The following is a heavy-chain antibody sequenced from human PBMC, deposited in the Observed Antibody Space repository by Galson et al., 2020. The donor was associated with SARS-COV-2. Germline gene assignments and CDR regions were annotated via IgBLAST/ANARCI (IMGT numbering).Heavy chain of an antibody. D-gene: IGHD1-26*01. J-gene: IGHJ6*02. CDR1: GDSISSGSYY. CDR3: SREWELTRGYYYYGMDV. V-gene: IGHV4-61*02. Sequence: SQTLSPTGTVSGDSISSGSYYWSWIRQPAGKGLEWIGRIYTSVSTNYNPPLTSRVTISVDTSKNQFSLKLSSVTAADTAVYYCSREWELTRGYYYYGMDVWGQGTTVTVSS. CDR2: IYTSVST.